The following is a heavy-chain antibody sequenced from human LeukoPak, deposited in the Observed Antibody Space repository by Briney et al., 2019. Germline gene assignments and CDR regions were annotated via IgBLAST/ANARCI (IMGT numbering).Heavy chain of an antibody. CDR1: GDSVSSNSAA. D-gene: IGHD6-19*01. Sequence: PSQTLSLTCAISGDSVSSNSAAWHWIRQSPSRGLEWLVRTYYRSKWYNDYAVSVKSRITINPDTSKNQFSLQLNSVTPEDTAVYYCARANGAVAAAEPYFDYWGQGTLVTVSS. J-gene: IGHJ4*02. CDR2: TYYRSKWYN. V-gene: IGHV6-1*01. CDR3: ARANGAVAAAEPYFDY.